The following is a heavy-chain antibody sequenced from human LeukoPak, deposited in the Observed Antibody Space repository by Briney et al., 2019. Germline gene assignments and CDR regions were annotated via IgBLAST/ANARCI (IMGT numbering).Heavy chain of an antibody. D-gene: IGHD4-23*01. CDR2: IKQDGSEK. J-gene: IGHJ4*02. CDR3: AREGHGGNSDG. Sequence: GGCLRLSCAASGFTFSSYWMSWVRQAPGKGLEWVANIKQDGSEKYYVDSVKGRFTISRDNAKNSLYLKMNSLRAEDTAVYYCAREGHGGNSDGWGQGTLVTVSS. V-gene: IGHV3-7*01. CDR1: GFTFSSYW.